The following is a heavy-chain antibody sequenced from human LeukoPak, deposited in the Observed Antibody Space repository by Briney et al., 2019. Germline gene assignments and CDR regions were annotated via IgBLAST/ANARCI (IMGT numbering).Heavy chain of an antibody. Sequence: NPSETLSLTCTVSGGSISSGFWSWIRQPPGKGLEWIGYIYYSGSTNYNPSLKSRVTISIDTSKSQFSLKLSSVTAADTAVYYCARHVWLQPFDYWGQGTLVTVSS. V-gene: IGHV4-59*08. CDR3: ARHVWLQPFDY. D-gene: IGHD3-9*01. J-gene: IGHJ4*02. CDR2: IYYSGST. CDR1: GGSISSGF.